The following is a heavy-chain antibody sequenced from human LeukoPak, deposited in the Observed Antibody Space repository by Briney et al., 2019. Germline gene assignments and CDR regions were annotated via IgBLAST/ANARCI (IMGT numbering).Heavy chain of an antibody. V-gene: IGHV1-2*06. CDR1: GYTFTGYY. D-gene: IGHD3-22*01. CDR3: ARDLYYYDSSGYYP. CDR2: INPNSGGT. Sequence: ASVKVSCKASGYTFTGYYMHWVRQAPGQGLEWMGRINPNSGGTNYAQKFQGRVTMTRDTSSSTAYMELSRLRSDDTAVYYCARDLYYYDSSGYYPWGQGTLVTVSS. J-gene: IGHJ5*02.